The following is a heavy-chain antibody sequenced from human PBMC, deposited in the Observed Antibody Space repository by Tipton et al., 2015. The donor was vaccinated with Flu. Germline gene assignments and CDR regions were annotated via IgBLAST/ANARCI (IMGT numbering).Heavy chain of an antibody. D-gene: IGHD6-6*01. Sequence: TLSLTCTVSGGSISTSGYYWAWIRQPPGKGLEWIGTIYYTGSTYYNPSLKSRVTISVDTSNNQFSLKLSSVTAAGTAVYYCARDQGVAVRPDNWGQGTLVTVSS. V-gene: IGHV4-39*07. J-gene: IGHJ4*02. CDR2: IYYTGST. CDR3: ARDQGVAVRPDN. CDR1: GGSISTSGYY.